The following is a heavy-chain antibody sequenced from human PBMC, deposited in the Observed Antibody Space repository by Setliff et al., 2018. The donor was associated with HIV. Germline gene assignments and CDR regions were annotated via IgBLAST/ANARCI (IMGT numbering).Heavy chain of an antibody. J-gene: IGHJ6*03. V-gene: IGHV1-8*01. CDR3: AREIQFSATTYYYYYMDD. D-gene: IGHD5-18*01. CDR2: LNPTSGNT. Sequence: ASVKVSCKASGYTFTSLDINWVRQATGQGPEWMGWLNPTSGNTGSAQRFQGRVTMTWNTSISIAYMELSNLRSEDTAVYYCAREIQFSATTYYYYYMDDWGRGTTVTVSS. CDR1: GYTFTSLD.